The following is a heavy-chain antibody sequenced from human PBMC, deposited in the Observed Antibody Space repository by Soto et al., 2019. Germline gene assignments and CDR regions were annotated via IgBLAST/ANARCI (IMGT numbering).Heavy chain of an antibody. D-gene: IGHD5-12*01. CDR3: ARGSGYNFY. CDR1: GYSFTSHW. CDR2: IYPSDSDT. Sequence: PGESLKISCKASGYSFTSHWIGWVRQMPGKGLEWMGIIYPSDSDTKYSPSFQGQVTISVDKSISTAYLQWSRLKASDTAMYYCARGSGYNFYWGQGTLVTVSS. V-gene: IGHV5-51*01. J-gene: IGHJ4*02.